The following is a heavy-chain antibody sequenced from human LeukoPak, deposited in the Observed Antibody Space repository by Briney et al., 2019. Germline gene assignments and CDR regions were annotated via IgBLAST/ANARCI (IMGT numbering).Heavy chain of an antibody. J-gene: IGHJ3*01. CDR2: ISYDGSNK. Sequence: GGSLRLSCAASGFTFSSYGMHWVRQAPGKGLEWVAVISYDGSNKYYADSVKGRFTISRDNSKNTLYLQMNSLRAEDTAVFYCAKGGLDYYDSSGYYDPFALWGQGTLVSVSS. CDR1: GFTFSSYG. D-gene: IGHD3-22*01. CDR3: AKGGLDYYDSSGYYDPFAL. V-gene: IGHV3-30*18.